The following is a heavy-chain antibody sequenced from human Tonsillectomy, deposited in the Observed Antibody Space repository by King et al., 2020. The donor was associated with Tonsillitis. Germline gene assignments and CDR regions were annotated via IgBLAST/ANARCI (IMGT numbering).Heavy chain of an antibody. CDR2: ISYDGGKK. CDR3: AKDTQYYDFWSGPQESWFDP. V-gene: IGHV3-30*18. Sequence: VQLVESGGGVVQPGRSLRLSCAASGFTFNSYGMHWVRQAPGKGLEWVALISYDGGKKKYADFVKGRFTISSANSKNKLYLQMNSLRAEDTAVYYCAKDTQYYDFWSGPQESWFDPWGQGTLVTVSS. J-gene: IGHJ5*02. CDR1: GFTFNSYG. D-gene: IGHD3-3*01.